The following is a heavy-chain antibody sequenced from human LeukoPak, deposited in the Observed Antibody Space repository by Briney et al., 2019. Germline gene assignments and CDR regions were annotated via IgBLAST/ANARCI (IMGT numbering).Heavy chain of an antibody. V-gene: IGHV3-7*01. CDR3: ARDREGSRDAFDI. D-gene: IGHD1-26*01. J-gene: IGHJ3*02. CDR2: IKQDGSAG. CDR1: GFIFSRYW. Sequence: GGSLRLSCAASGFIFSRYWMSWVRQAPGKGLELVANIKQDGSAGFYGDSVEGRFTVSRDNAKNSLYIQMNSLRAEDTAVYYCARDREGSRDAFDIWGRGTMVSVSS.